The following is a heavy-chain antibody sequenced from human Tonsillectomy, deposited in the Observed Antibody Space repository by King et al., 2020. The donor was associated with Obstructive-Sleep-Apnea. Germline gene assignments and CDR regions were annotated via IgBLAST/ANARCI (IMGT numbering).Heavy chain of an antibody. D-gene: IGHD2-2*01. Sequence: VQLVESGGGLVKPGGSLRLSCAASGFTFSSYSMNWVRQAPGKGLEWVSSISSSSSYIYYADSVKGRFTISRDNAKNSLYLQMNSLRAEDTAVYYCARDRSGGELGYCSSTSCYGAYYYYGMDVWGQGTTVTVSS. CDR2: ISSSSSYI. CDR3: ARDRSGGELGYCSSTSCYGAYYYYGMDV. CDR1: GFTFSSYS. V-gene: IGHV3-21*01. J-gene: IGHJ6*02.